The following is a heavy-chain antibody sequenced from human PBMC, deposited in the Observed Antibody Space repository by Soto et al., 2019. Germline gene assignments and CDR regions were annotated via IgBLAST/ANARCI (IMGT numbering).Heavy chain of an antibody. CDR1: GGSISSSSYY. CDR2: IYYSGST. D-gene: IGHD6-6*01. V-gene: IGHV4-39*01. J-gene: IGHJ6*02. CDR3: ARHPAARLYYGMDV. Sequence: SETLSLTCTVSGGSISSSSYYWGWIRQPPGKGLEWIGSIYYSGSTYYNPSLKSRVTISVDTSKNQFSLKLSSVTAADTAVYYCARHPAARLYYGMDVWGQGTTVTVSS.